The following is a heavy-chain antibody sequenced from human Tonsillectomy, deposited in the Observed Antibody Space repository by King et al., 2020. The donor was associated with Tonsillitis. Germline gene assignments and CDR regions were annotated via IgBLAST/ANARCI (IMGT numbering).Heavy chain of an antibody. J-gene: IGHJ5*02. CDR2: INPNSGGT. CDR1: GYTFTGYY. CDR3: ARATYYYDSIYWFDH. V-gene: IGHV1-2*02. D-gene: IGHD3-22*01. Sequence: QLVQSGAEVKKPGASVKVSCKASGYTFTGYYMHWVRQAPGQGLEWMGWINPNSGGTNYAQKFQGRVTMTRDTSISTAYMELSRLRSDDTAVYYCARATYYYDSIYWFDHWGQGTLVTVSS.